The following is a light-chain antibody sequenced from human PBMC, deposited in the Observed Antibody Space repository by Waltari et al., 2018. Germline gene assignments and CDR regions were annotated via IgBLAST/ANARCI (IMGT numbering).Light chain of an antibody. CDR3: QQHSNWPLT. CDR1: QSIGIF. V-gene: IGKV3-11*01. CDR2: DAS. J-gene: IGKJ1*01. Sequence: IFLTQSRASPSVSAGKRATHSCRASQSIGIFLAWYQQKPGQAPRLLIYDASTRATGLPARFSGSGSGTAFTLTISSLEPEDFAVYYCQQHSNWPLTFGQGTKVEIK.